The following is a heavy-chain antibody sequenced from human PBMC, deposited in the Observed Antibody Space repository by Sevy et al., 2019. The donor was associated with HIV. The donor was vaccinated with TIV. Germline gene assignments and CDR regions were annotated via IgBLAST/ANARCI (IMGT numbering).Heavy chain of an antibody. CDR1: GFTFTTYA. CDR2: ITGSGGAS. CDR3: VKARFVGSGWDRNFDY. Sequence: GGSLRLSCAASGFTFTTYAMTWVRQGPRKGLEWVSSITGSGGASYYADSVKGRFTTSRDSSRNIVTLQMNGLRVEDTAVYYCVKARFVGSGWDRNFDYWGQGAMVTVSS. J-gene: IGHJ4*02. V-gene: IGHV3-23*01. D-gene: IGHD6-25*01.